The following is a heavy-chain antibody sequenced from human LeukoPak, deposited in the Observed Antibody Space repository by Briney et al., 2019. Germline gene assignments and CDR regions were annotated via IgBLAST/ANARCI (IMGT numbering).Heavy chain of an antibody. D-gene: IGHD4-11*01. CDR1: GGSISSYY. V-gene: IGHV4-59*08. Sequence: SETLSLTCTVSGGSISSYYWSWIRQPPGKGLEWIGYIYYSGSTNYNPSLKSRVTISVDTSKNQFSLKLSSVTAADTAVYYCARASVTYYYYYYMDIWGKGTTVTVSS. CDR3: ARASVTYYYYYYMDI. CDR2: IYYSGST. J-gene: IGHJ6*03.